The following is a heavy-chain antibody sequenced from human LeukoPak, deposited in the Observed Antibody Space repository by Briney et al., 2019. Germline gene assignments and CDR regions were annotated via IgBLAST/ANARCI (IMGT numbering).Heavy chain of an antibody. Sequence: GESLKISCNASGYKFTNYWIGWVRQVPGKGLEWMTLIYPGDSETRYGPSSQGQVITSSDKSIGTIYLQWSSLKASDTAMYYCARALRTGQGDYVPVLWGRGTLVIVSS. CDR1: GYKFTNYW. V-gene: IGHV5-51*01. CDR2: IYPGDSET. D-gene: IGHD4-17*01. CDR3: ARALRTGQGDYVPVL. J-gene: IGHJ4*02.